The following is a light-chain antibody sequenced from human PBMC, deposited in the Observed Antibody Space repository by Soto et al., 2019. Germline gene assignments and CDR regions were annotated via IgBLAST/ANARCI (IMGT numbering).Light chain of an antibody. Sequence: DIQMTQSPSSLSASVGDRVTITCRASQTISIFLNWYQQKPGKAPKLLIYGSSTLQGGVPSRFSGSGSGTEFTLTISRLQPEDFATYYCQQINSYLWTFGQGTKVDIK. CDR1: QTISIF. V-gene: IGKV1-9*01. J-gene: IGKJ1*01. CDR2: GSS. CDR3: QQINSYLWT.